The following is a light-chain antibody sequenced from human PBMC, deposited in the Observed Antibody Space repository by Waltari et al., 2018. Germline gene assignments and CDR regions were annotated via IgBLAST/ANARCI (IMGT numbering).Light chain of an antibody. J-gene: IGKJ1*01. V-gene: IGKV3-15*01. CDR3: QQYNSWPRT. CDR1: QRVSSD. CDR2: AAS. Sequence: EVMMTQSPATLSVSPGERATLSCRASQRVSSDLAWYQPKAGQAPRHPIYAASTRATGIPARFSGSGSGTEFTLTISSLQSEDFAVYYCQQYNSWPRTFGLGTKVETK.